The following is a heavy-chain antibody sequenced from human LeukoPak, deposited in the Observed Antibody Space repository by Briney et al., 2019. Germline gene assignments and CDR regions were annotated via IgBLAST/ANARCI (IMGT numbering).Heavy chain of an antibody. J-gene: IGHJ4*02. Sequence: SETLSLTCAVYGGSFSGYYWSWIRQPPGKGLELIGEINHSGSTNYNPSLKSRVTISVDTSKNQFSLKLSSVTAADTAVYYCAREAAAGTFDYWGQGTLVTASS. CDR2: INHSGST. D-gene: IGHD6-13*01. V-gene: IGHV4-34*01. CDR3: AREAAAGTFDY. CDR1: GGSFSGYY.